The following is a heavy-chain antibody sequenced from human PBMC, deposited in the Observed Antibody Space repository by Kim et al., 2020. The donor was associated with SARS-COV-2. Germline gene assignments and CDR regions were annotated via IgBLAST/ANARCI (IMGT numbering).Heavy chain of an antibody. D-gene: IGHD3-10*01. CDR2: INRDGSAE. V-gene: IGHV3-7*01. Sequence: GGSLRLSCVASGFTFSKSRMSWVRQAPGKALEWVANINRDGSAEYYLGSVKGRFVISRDNAKNSLSLRMTNLRPEDTAVYYCARAGSDDFSSTPNLWGQGTLVTV. CDR3: ARAGSDDFSSTPNL. CDR1: GFTFSKSR. J-gene: IGHJ5*02.